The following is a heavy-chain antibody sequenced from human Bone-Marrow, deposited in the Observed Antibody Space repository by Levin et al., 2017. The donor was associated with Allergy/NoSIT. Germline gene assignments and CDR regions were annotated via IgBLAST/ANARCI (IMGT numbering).Heavy chain of an antibody. CDR2: IYYSGVT. CDR1: GGSISSSTHY. CDR3: ARERDLIGARAPFDY. V-gene: IGHV4-39*07. J-gene: IGHJ4*02. Sequence: KTSETLSLTCTVSGGSISSSTHYWGWVRQAPGKGLEWIGSIYYSGVTYYNPSLKSRVTISVDRSKNQFSLNLRSVTAADTAVYYCARERDLIGARAPFDYWGQGTLVTVSS. D-gene: IGHD6-6*01.